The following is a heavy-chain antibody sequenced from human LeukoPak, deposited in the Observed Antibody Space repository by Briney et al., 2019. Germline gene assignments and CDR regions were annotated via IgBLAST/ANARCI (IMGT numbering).Heavy chain of an antibody. CDR2: TYYRSKWYN. J-gene: IGHJ5*02. CDR3: ARVTAAAGWFDP. CDR1: GDSVSSNSAV. V-gene: IGHV6-1*01. D-gene: IGHD6-13*01. Sequence: SQTLSLTRAISGDSVSSNSAVWNWIRQSPSRGLEWLGRTYYRSKWYNDYAVSVKSRITINPDTSKNQFSLQLNSVTPEDTAVYYCARVTAAAGWFDPWGQGTLVTVSS.